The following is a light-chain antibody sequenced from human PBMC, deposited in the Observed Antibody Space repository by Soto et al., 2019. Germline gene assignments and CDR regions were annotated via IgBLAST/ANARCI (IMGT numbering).Light chain of an antibody. CDR3: SSYTSSSIDYV. CDR2: EVS. CDR1: SSDVGGYNY. Sequence: HSALTQPASVPGSPGQSITISCTRTSSDVGGYNYVSWYQQHPGKAPKLMIYEVSNRPSGVSNRFSGSKSGNTASLTISGLQAEDEADYYCSSYTSSSIDYVFGTGTKLTVL. J-gene: IGLJ1*01. V-gene: IGLV2-14*01.